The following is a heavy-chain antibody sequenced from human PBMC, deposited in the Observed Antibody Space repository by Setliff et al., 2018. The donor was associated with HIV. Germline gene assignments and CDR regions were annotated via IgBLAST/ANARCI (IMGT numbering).Heavy chain of an antibody. Sequence: PGGSLRLSCTASGFTFGDYAMTWVRQAPGKGLKWVGLIRSKSYGGTTEYAASVKGRFTISRDDSKSVAYLQMSSLKTEDTAVYYCTRASSWYFYMAVWGKGTTVTVSS. CDR2: IRSKSYGGTT. CDR3: TRASSWYFYMAV. J-gene: IGHJ6*03. V-gene: IGHV3-49*04. CDR1: GFTFGDYA. D-gene: IGHD6-13*01.